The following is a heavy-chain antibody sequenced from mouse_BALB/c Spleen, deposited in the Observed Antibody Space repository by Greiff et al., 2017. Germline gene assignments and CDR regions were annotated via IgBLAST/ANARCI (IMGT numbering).Heavy chain of an antibody. D-gene: IGHD2-10*01. CDR2: ISYSGST. V-gene: IGHV3-2*02. CDR1: GYSITSDYA. CDR3: ARRGAYYGNYEFAY. Sequence: VQLKESGPGLVKPSQSLSLTCTVTGYSITSDYAWNWIRQFPGNKLEWMGYISYSGSTSYNPSLKSRISITRDTSKNQFFLQLNSVTTEDTATYYCARRGAYYGNYEFAYWGQGTLVTVSA. J-gene: IGHJ3*01.